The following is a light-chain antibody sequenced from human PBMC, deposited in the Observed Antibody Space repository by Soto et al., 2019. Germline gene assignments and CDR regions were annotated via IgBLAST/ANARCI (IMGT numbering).Light chain of an antibody. J-gene: IGKJ1*01. CDR2: GAS. CDR3: QQYSNWPSWT. Sequence: EKVMTQSPATLSMSPGERATLSCRASQSVSSCLAWYQQKPGQAPRLLLYGASTRATGIPARFSGSGSGTEFTLTIISIQSEDFAVYYCQQYSNWPSWTFGQGTKVEVK. V-gene: IGKV3-15*01. CDR1: QSVSSC.